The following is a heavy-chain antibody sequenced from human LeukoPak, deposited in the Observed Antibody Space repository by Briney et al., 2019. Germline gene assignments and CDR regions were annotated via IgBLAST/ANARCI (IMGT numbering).Heavy chain of an antibody. D-gene: IGHD6-19*01. CDR2: ISSSSSYI. Sequence: PGGSLRLSCAASGFTFSSYSMNWVRQAPGKGLEWVSSISSSSSYIYYADSVKGRFTISRDNAKNSLYLQMNSLRAEDTAVYYCARKLRVAGHRLGPYYFDYWGQGTLVTVSS. V-gene: IGHV3-21*01. CDR3: ARKLRVAGHRLGPYYFDY. J-gene: IGHJ4*02. CDR1: GFTFSSYS.